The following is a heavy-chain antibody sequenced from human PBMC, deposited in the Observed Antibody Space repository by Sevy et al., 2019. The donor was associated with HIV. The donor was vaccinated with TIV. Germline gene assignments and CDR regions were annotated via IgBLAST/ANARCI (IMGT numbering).Heavy chain of an antibody. J-gene: IGHJ3*02. CDR1: GFTFSSYS. CDR3: ARVGIVVGGAFDI. D-gene: IGHD2-15*01. V-gene: IGHV3-48*01. Sequence: GGSLRLSCAASGFTFSSYSMNWVRQAPGKGLEWVSYISSSSSTIYYADSVKGRFTISRDNAKNSLYLQMNSLRAEDTAWYYCARVGIVVGGAFDIWGQGTMVTVSS. CDR2: ISSSSSTI.